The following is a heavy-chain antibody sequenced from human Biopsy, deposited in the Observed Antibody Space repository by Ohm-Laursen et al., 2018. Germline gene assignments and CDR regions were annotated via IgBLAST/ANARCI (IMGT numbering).Heavy chain of an antibody. CDR3: ALQSVAQMKNFDC. Sequence: SVKVSCKASGFSFTGYYIHWVRQAPGQGLEWMGWISPKSGDTNYAHKFQGNTTMTRDTSMSTAYMEMSRLRCDDTAVYYCALQSVAQMKNFDCWGQGTRVTVSS. D-gene: IGHD6-19*01. CDR1: GFSFTGYY. V-gene: IGHV1-2*02. CDR2: ISPKSGDT. J-gene: IGHJ4*02.